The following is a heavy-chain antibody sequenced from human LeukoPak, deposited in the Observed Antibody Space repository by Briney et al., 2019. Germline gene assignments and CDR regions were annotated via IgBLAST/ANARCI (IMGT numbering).Heavy chain of an antibody. J-gene: IGHJ4*02. Sequence: SETLSLTCTVSGGSFSNYFWTWIRQPPGKGLEWIGYIFYSGSTYYNPSLKSRLTISVDTSKNQFSLKLSSVTAADTAVYYCARGYYDVLTNYPKNFDQWGQGTLVTVSS. D-gene: IGHD3-9*01. V-gene: IGHV4-30-4*01. CDR1: GGSFSNYF. CDR3: ARGYYDVLTNYPKNFDQ. CDR2: IFYSGST.